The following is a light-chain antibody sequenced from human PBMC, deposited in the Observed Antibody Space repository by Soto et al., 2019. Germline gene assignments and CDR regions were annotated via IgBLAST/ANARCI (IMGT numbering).Light chain of an antibody. V-gene: IGLV4-60*02. CDR3: ETWDSNILV. J-gene: IGLJ2*01. CDR1: SGHSSYI. CDR2: LGGSGSY. Sequence: QLVLTQSSSASASLGSSVKLTCTLSSGHSSYIIAWHQQQPGKAPRYLMKLGGSGSYNKGSGVPDRFSGSRSGADRYLTISNLQFEDEADYHCETWDSNILVFGGGTKLTVL.